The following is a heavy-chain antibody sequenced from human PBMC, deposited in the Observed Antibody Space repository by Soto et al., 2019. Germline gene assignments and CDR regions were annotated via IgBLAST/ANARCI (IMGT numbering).Heavy chain of an antibody. CDR3: ARETTRFYYYGMDV. J-gene: IGHJ6*02. Sequence: QVQLVESGGAVVQPGASLKLSCAASGFIFSDYAMNWVRQAPGKGLEWVAVISYDGVHQFYGDSVKGRFTVSRDNSKNALYLQMNSLRGEDTAVYYCARETTRFYYYGMDVWGQGTTVTVSS. V-gene: IGHV3-30-3*01. CDR1: GFIFSDYA. D-gene: IGHD1-1*01. CDR2: ISYDGVHQ.